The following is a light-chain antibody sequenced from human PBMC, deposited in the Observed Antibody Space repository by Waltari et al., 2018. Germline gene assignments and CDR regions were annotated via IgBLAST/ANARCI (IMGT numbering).Light chain of an antibody. J-gene: IGLJ3*02. CDR1: SSDVGGYNY. CDR3: CSYAGSYSWV. V-gene: IGLV2-11*01. CDR2: DVS. Sequence: QSALTQPRSVSGSPGQSVTLSCTGTSSDVGGYNYVSWYQQPPVKAPKLMIYDVSKRPSGVPDRFSGSKSGNTASLTISGLQAEDEADYYCCSYAGSYSWVFGGGTKLTVL.